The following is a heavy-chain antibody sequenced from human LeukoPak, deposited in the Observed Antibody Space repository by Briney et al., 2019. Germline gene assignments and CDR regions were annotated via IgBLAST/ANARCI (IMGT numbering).Heavy chain of an antibody. D-gene: IGHD3-22*01. CDR2: INPNSGGT. J-gene: IGHJ5*02. Sequence: ASVKVSCKASGYTITGYYMHWVRQAPGQGLEWMGWINPNSGGTNYAQKFQGRVTMTRDTSISTAYMELSRLRSDDTAVYYCAGNLGRSYYDSSGYQDWFDPWGQGTLVTVSS. V-gene: IGHV1-2*02. CDR1: GYTITGYY. CDR3: AGNLGRSYYDSSGYQDWFDP.